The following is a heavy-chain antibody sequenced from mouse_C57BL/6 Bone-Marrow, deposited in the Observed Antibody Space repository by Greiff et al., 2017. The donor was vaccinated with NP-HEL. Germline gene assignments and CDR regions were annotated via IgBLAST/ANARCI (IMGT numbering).Heavy chain of an antibody. V-gene: IGHV14-4*01. CDR2: IDPENGDT. Sequence: EVKLVESGAELVRPGASVKLSCTASGFNIKDDYMHWVKQRPEQGLEWIGWIDPENGDTEYASKFQGKATITADTSSNTAYLQLSSLTSEDTAVYYCTTGFTGAYWGQGTLVTVSA. D-gene: IGHD1-1*01. CDR1: GFNIKDDY. J-gene: IGHJ3*01. CDR3: TTGFTGAY.